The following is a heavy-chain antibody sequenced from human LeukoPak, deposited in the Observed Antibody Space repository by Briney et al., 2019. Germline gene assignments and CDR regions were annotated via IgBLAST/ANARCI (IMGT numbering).Heavy chain of an antibody. J-gene: IGHJ4*02. CDR1: GFTFSSYS. Sequence: AGSLRLSCAASGFTFSSYSMNWVRQAPGKGLEWVSSISSSSSYIYYADSVKGRFTISRDNAKNSLYLQMNSLRAEDTAVYYCARDDYGDSAGFDYWGQGTLVTVSS. CDR3: ARDDYGDSAGFDY. D-gene: IGHD4-17*01. CDR2: ISSSSSYI. V-gene: IGHV3-21*01.